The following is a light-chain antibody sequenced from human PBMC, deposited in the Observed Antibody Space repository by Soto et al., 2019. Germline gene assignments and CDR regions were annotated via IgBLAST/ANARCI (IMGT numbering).Light chain of an antibody. CDR2: AAS. CDR1: QDISVW. Sequence: DVQMTQSPSSVSASVGDRVTITCRASQDISVWLAWYQQKPGKAPKLLIFAASTLQSGVPSRFSGSGSGTDFTLTISSLQPDDFANYSCQQANSFPYTFGQGTVLEIK. CDR3: QQANSFPYT. V-gene: IGKV1D-12*01. J-gene: IGKJ2*01.